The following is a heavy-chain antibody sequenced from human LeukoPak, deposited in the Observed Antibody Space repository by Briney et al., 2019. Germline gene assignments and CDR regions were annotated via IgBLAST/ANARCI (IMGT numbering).Heavy chain of an antibody. J-gene: IGHJ4*02. V-gene: IGHV3-33*08. Sequence: GGSLRLSCAASGFTVSSNYMSWVRQAPGKGLEWVAVIWYDGSNKYYADSVKGRFTISRDSPKNTLYVQMNSLRAEDTAVYYCARGRGADYGGNSGYFDYWGQGTLVTVSS. CDR2: IWYDGSNK. CDR1: GFTVSSNY. CDR3: ARGRGADYGGNSGYFDY. D-gene: IGHD4-23*01.